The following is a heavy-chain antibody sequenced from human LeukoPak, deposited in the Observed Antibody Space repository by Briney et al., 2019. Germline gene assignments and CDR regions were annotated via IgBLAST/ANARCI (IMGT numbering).Heavy chain of an antibody. Sequence: HVASAKVSCKASGYTFTGYYMHWVRQAPGQGLEWMGWINPNSGGTNYAQKFQGRVTMTRDTSISTAYMELSRLRSDDTAVYYCAREADYGDDYFDYWGQGTLVTVSS. CDR1: GYTFTGYY. CDR3: AREADYGDDYFDY. CDR2: INPNSGGT. D-gene: IGHD4-17*01. V-gene: IGHV1-2*02. J-gene: IGHJ4*02.